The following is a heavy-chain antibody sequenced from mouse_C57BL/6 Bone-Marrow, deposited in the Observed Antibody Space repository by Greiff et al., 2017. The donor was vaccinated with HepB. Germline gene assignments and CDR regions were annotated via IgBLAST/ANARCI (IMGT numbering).Heavy chain of an antibody. Sequence: EVKLQESGPGLVKPSQSLSLTCSVTGYSITSGYYWNWIRQFPGNKLEWMGYISYDGSNNYNPSLKNRISITRDTSKNQFFLKLNSVTTEDTATYYCAEGVYDYDEDYAMDYWGQGTSVTVSS. CDR3: AEGVYDYDEDYAMDY. CDR1: GYSITSGYY. J-gene: IGHJ4*01. CDR2: ISYDGSN. V-gene: IGHV3-6*01. D-gene: IGHD2-4*01.